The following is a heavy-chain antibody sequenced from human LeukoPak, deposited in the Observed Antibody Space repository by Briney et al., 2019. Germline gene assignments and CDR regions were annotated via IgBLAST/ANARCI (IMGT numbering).Heavy chain of an antibody. CDR2: IRYDGSNK. Sequence: PGGSLRLSCAASGFTFSSYGMHWVRQAPGKGLEWVAFIRYDGSNKYYADSVKGRFTISRDNSKNTLYPQMNSLRAEDTAVYYCARDLNSEQVADTPDAFDIWGQGTMVTVSS. J-gene: IGHJ3*02. CDR3: ARDLNSEQVADTPDAFDI. CDR1: GFTFSSYG. D-gene: IGHD6-19*01. V-gene: IGHV3-30*02.